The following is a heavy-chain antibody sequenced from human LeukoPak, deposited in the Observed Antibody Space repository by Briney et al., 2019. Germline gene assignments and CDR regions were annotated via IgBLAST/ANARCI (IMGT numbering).Heavy chain of an antibody. CDR1: AGSISSYY. J-gene: IGHJ4*02. CDR2: IYYNGNT. Sequence: ASETLSLTCTVSAGSISSYYWSWIRQPPGKGLEWIGYIYYNGNTKYNPSLKSRVTISVDTSKNQFSLKLRSVTAADTAVYYCARTYLGYYDSSGYAYYFDYWGQGTLVPVSS. CDR3: ARTYLGYYDSSGYAYYFDY. V-gene: IGHV4-59*08. D-gene: IGHD3-22*01.